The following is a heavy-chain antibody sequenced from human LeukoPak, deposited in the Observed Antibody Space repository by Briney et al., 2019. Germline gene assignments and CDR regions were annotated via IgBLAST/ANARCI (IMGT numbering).Heavy chain of an antibody. D-gene: IGHD2-2*02. CDR3: ARGEDCSSTSCYSYYYMDV. CDR2: ISSSRTI. J-gene: IGHJ6*03. V-gene: IGHV3-48*01. Sequence: PGGSLRLSSAASGFTFSSYSMNWVRQAPGKGLEWVSYISSSRTIYYADSVKGRFTISRDNAKNSLYLQMNSLRAEDTAVYYCARGEDCSSTSCYSYYYMDVWGKGTTVTVSS. CDR1: GFTFSSYS.